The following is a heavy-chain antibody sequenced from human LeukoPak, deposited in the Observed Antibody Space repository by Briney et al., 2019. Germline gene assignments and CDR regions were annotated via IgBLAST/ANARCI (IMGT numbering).Heavy chain of an antibody. D-gene: IGHD6-13*01. J-gene: IGHJ5*02. CDR3: ASSSSSFGWFDP. CDR2: IYYSGST. V-gene: IGHV4-61*05. CDR1: GGSISSSSYY. Sequence: SETLSLTCTVSGGSISSSSYYWGWIRQPPGKGLEWIGYIYYSGSTNYNPSLKSRVTISVDTSKNQFSLKLSSVTAADTAVYYCASSSSSFGWFDPWGQGTLVTVSS.